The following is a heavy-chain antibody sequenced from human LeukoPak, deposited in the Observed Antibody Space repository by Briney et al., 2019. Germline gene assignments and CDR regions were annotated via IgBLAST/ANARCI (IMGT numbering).Heavy chain of an antibody. CDR3: ARGGVVPAAAIRARWFDP. V-gene: IGHV4-34*01. Sequence: SETLSLTCAVYGGSFSGYYWSWIRQPPGKGLEWIGEINHSGSTNYNPSLKSRVTISVDTSKNQFSLKLSSVTAADTAVYYCARGGVVPAAAIRARWFDPWGQGTLVTVSS. D-gene: IGHD2-2*01. CDR1: GGSFSGYY. CDR2: INHSGST. J-gene: IGHJ5*02.